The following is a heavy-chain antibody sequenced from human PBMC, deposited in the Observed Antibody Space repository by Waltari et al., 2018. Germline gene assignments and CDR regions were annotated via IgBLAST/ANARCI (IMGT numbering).Heavy chain of an antibody. CDR3: ARGLDNAKTGY. CDR2: IHPSGST. Sequence: QVQLQQGGAGLLKSSETLSLTCAVYGGSFRGYYGSWIRQPPGKALEWIGEIHPSGSTDYKSSLQSRVTIMLDTSKNHLSLKLTSVTAADTAVYYCARGLDNAKTGYWGQGTLVTVSS. CDR1: GGSFRGYY. V-gene: IGHV4-34*01. D-gene: IGHD1-20*01. J-gene: IGHJ4*02.